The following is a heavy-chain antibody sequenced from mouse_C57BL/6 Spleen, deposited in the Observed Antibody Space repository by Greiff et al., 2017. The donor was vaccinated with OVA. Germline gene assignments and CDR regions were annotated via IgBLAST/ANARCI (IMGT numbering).Heavy chain of an antibody. Sequence: VQLQQSGPELVKPGASVKISCKASGYSFTSYYIHWVKQRPGQGLEWIGWIYPGSGNTKYNEKFKGKATLTADTSSSTAYMQLSSLTSEDSAVYYCASPPYYGSSPYAMDYWGQGTSVTVSS. CDR2: IYPGSGNT. J-gene: IGHJ4*01. CDR3: ASPPYYGSSPYAMDY. CDR1: GYSFTSYY. D-gene: IGHD1-1*01. V-gene: IGHV1-66*01.